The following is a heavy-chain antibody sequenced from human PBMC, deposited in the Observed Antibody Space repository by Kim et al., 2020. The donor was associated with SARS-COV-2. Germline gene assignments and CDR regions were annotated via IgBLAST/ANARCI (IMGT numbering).Heavy chain of an antibody. V-gene: IGHV3-7*03. D-gene: IGHD3-3*01. CDR2: SEK. J-gene: IGHJ4*02. Sequence: SEKFYVDSVRGRFTISRDNAKNSLYLKMNSLRVEDTAVYYCARGSGFFFDYWGQGTLVTVSS. CDR3: ARGSGFFFDY.